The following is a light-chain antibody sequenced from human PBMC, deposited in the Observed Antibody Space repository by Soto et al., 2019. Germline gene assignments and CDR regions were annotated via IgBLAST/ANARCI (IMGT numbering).Light chain of an antibody. Sequence: QSVLTQPPSASGTPGQRVTISCSGSSSNIGSNTVNWYQQLPGTAPKLLIYSNDQRPSGVPDRFSGSKSGTSASLAISGLQSEDEADYYCVAWDDSLNGSVFGTGTKLTVL. J-gene: IGLJ1*01. CDR3: VAWDDSLNGSV. CDR1: SSNIGSNT. V-gene: IGLV1-44*01. CDR2: SND.